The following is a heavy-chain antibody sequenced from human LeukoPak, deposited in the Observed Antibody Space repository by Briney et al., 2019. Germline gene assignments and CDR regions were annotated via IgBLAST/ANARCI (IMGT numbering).Heavy chain of an antibody. CDR2: IGGRGDRT. CDR3: ARRASTERGHSYGLDY. J-gene: IGHJ4*02. D-gene: IGHD5-18*01. CDR1: GFTFSNYG. Sequence: GGSLRLSCAASGFTFSNYGMDWVRQAPGKGLEWVSGIGGRGDRTYFADSVKGRFAISRDNARRSLFLQMNSLRAEDTAVYYCARRASTERGHSYGLDYWGQGTLVTVSS. V-gene: IGHV3-23*01.